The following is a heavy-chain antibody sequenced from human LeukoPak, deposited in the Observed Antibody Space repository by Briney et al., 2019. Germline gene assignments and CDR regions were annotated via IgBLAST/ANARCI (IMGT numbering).Heavy chain of an antibody. J-gene: IGHJ4*02. CDR3: AKDSGSYFDY. D-gene: IGHD1-26*01. V-gene: IGHV3-23*01. Sequence: PGGSLRLSCAASGFTFTSYAMNWVRQAPGKGLEWVSAISAGADSTYYSDSVKGRFTISRDNSKNTLYLQMNSLRAEDTAVYYCAKDSGSYFDYWGQGTLVTVSS. CDR2: ISAGADST. CDR1: GFTFTSYA.